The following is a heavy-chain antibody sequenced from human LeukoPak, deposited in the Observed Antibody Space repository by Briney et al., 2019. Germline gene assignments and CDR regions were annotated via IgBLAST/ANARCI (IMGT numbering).Heavy chain of an antibody. V-gene: IGHV3-15*01. CDR2: IKSKTDGGTT. D-gene: IGHD2-15*01. Sequence: GGSLRLSCAASGFTFSNAWMSWVRQAPGKGLEWVGRIKSKTDGGTTDYAAPVKGRFTTSRDDSKNTLYLQMNSLKTEDTAVYYCTIDEVVADTGDYWGQGTLVTVSS. J-gene: IGHJ4*02. CDR3: TIDEVVADTGDY. CDR1: GFTFSNAW.